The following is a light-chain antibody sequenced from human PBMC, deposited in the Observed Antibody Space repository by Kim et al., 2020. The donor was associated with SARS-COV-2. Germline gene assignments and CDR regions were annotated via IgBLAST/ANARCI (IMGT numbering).Light chain of an antibody. J-gene: IGLJ3*02. CDR1: SGHTSYA. V-gene: IGLV4-69*01. Sequence: ASVKLTCTLSSGHTSYAIAWLQQQPEKGPRYLMKLDSDGSHTKGDGIPDRFSGSSSGAERYLTISSLQSEDEADYYCQTWGTGTWVFGGGTKVTV. CDR2: LDSDGSH. CDR3: QTWGTGTWV.